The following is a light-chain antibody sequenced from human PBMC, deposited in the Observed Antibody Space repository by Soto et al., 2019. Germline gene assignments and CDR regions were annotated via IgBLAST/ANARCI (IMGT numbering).Light chain of an antibody. V-gene: IGLV2-23*01. CDR3: CSNAAGSTYV. CDR2: EAS. J-gene: IGLJ1*01. CDR1: SSGVGSHNL. Sequence: QSALTRPASVSGSPGQWITISCTGTSSGVGSHNLVSWYQQFPGKAPKLIIFEASKRPSGVSNRFSGSKSGSTASLTISALQAEDEADYYCCSNAAGSTYVFGSGTKVTVL.